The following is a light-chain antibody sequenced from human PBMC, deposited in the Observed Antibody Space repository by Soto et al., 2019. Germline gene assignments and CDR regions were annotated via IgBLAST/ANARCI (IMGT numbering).Light chain of an antibody. J-gene: IGKJ4*01. CDR1: QSVSNN. CDR3: QHYNAWPLT. Sequence: EIVMTQSPVTLSVSPGERATLSCRASQSVSNNLAWYQQKPGQAPRLLIYHASTRATGIPARFSGSGSGTEFTLAISSLQSEDVAVYYCQHYNAWPLTFGGGTKVEIK. V-gene: IGKV3-15*01. CDR2: HAS.